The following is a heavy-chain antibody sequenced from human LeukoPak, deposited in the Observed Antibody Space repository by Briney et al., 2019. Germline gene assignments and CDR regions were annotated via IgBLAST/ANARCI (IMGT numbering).Heavy chain of an antibody. D-gene: IGHD1-26*01. CDR3: GKDYEVGATGGGAFDY. CDR1: GFTFSSYG. V-gene: IGHV3-30*18. Sequence: GRSLRLSCAASGFTFSSYGMHWVRQAPGKGLEWVAVISYDGSNKYYADSVKGRFTISRDNSKNTLYLQMNSLRAEDTAVYYCGKDYEVGATGGGAFDYWGQGTLVTVSS. J-gene: IGHJ4*02. CDR2: ISYDGSNK.